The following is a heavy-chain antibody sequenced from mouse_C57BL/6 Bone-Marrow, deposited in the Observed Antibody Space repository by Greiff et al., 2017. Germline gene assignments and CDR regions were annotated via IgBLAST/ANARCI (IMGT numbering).Heavy chain of an antibody. CDR1: GYTFTSYW. D-gene: IGHD2-3*01. CDR2: IDPSDSET. CDR3: AKEGDGYYAWFAY. V-gene: IGHV1-52*01. Sequence: VQLQQPGAELVRPGSSVKLPCKASGYTFTSYWMHWVKQRPIQGLEWIGNIDPSDSETHYNQKFKDKATLTVDKSSSTAYMQLSSLTSEDSAVYYCAKEGDGYYAWFAYWGQGTLVTVSA. J-gene: IGHJ3*01.